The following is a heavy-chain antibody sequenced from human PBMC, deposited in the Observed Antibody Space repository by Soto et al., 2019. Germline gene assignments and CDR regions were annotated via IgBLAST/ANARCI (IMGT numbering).Heavy chain of an antibody. CDR3: ARVRRGYENSGPVDY. Sequence: PSETLSLTCAVSGGSISSGDYSWNWIRQPPGKGLEWIGYTYYGGSTYYNPSLQSRVTMSVDRSRNQFSLKLNSVTAADTAVYYCARVRRGYENSGPVDYWGQGTLVTVS. V-gene: IGHV4-30-2*01. CDR2: TYYGGST. D-gene: IGHD6-13*01. CDR1: GGSISSGDYS. J-gene: IGHJ4*02.